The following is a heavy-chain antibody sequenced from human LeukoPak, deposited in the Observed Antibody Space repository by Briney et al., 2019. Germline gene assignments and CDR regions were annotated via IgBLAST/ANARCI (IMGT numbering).Heavy chain of an antibody. J-gene: IGHJ5*02. V-gene: IGHV1-69*13. CDR3: ARGVTMVRGSVLIWFDP. D-gene: IGHD3-10*01. CDR1: GGTFSSYA. Sequence: SVKVSCKASGGTFSSYAISWVRQAPGQGLEWMGGIIPIFGTANYAQKFQGRVTITADESTSTAYMELSSLRSEDTAVYYCARGVTMVRGSVLIWFDPWGQGTLVTVSS. CDR2: IIPIFGTA.